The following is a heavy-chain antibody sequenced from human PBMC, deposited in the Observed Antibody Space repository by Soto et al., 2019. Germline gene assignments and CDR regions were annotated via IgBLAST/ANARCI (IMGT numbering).Heavy chain of an antibody. CDR3: ARSLPRIAVAGTHSWFDP. V-gene: IGHV1-2*04. Sequence: ASVKVSCKASGYTFTGYYMHWVRQAPGQGLEWMGWINPNSGGTNYAQRFQGWVTMTRDTSISTAYMELSRLRSDDTAVYYCARSLPRIAVAGTHSWFDPWGQGTLVTVS. CDR1: GYTFTGYY. CDR2: INPNSGGT. J-gene: IGHJ5*02. D-gene: IGHD6-19*01.